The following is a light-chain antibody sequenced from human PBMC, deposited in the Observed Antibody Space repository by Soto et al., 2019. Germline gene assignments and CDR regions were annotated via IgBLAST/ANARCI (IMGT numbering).Light chain of an antibody. Sequence: EIVLTQSPASLSLSPGERATLSCRASQSVSINVAWYQQKPGQAPRLLIHGSSTRATGIPARFSGSGSGTEFTLTISSLQSEDFAVYYCQQHDDWPRTFGQGTKVDI. CDR1: QSVSIN. CDR3: QQHDDWPRT. V-gene: IGKV3-15*01. CDR2: GSS. J-gene: IGKJ1*01.